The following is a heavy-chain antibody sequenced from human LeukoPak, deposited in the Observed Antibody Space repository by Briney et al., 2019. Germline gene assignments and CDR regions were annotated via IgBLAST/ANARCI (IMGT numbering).Heavy chain of an antibody. Sequence: GRSLRLSCAASGFTFSSYAMNWVRQAPGKGLEWVAVISYDGTNKYYADFVKGRFTISRDNSKNTLYLQMNSLRAEDTAVYYCAKTYSRIVGATDVDYWGQGTLVTVSS. J-gene: IGHJ4*02. V-gene: IGHV3-30-3*02. CDR1: GFTFSSYA. CDR2: ISYDGTNK. D-gene: IGHD1-26*01. CDR3: AKTYSRIVGATDVDY.